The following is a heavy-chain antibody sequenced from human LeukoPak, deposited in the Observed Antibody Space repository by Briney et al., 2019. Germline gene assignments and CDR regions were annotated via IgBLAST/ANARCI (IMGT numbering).Heavy chain of an antibody. J-gene: IGHJ4*02. CDR3: ARAVPASDYYDSSGYFGY. V-gene: IGHV1-46*01. D-gene: IGHD3-22*01. Sequence: ASPKVSCKASGYTFTSYYIHWVRQAPGQGLEWIGIINPSGGSTSYAQKFQGRVTMTRDTSTSTVYMELSSLRSEDTAVYYCARAVPASDYYDSSGYFGYWGQGTLVTVSS. CDR2: INPSGGST. CDR1: GYTFTSYY.